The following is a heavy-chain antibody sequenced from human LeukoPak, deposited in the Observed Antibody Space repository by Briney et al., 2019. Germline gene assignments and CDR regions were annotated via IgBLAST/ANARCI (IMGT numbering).Heavy chain of an antibody. J-gene: IGHJ4*02. D-gene: IGHD5-12*01. CDR1: GFTFSSYA. Sequence: GGSLRLSCVASGFTFSSYAMSWVRQAPGKGLEWVSAISGSGGSTHYADSVKGRFTISRDNSKNTLYLHMNSLRAEDTAVYYCAKDHDIVATTFDYWGQGTLVTVSS. CDR3: AKDHDIVATTFDY. V-gene: IGHV3-23*01. CDR2: ISGSGGST.